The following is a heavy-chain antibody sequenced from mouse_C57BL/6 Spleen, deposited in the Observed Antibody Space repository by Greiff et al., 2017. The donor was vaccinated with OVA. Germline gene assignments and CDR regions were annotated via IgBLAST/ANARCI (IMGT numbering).Heavy chain of an antibody. CDR3: AREGTTVVPHWYFDV. V-gene: IGHV1-55*01. D-gene: IGHD1-1*01. CDR2: IYPGSGST. J-gene: IGHJ1*03. Sequence: QVQLQQPGAELVKPGASVTMSCKASGYTFPSYWITWVKQRPGQGLEWIGDIYPGSGSTNSNEKFKSQATLTVDTSSSTADMQLSSLTSEDSAVYYCAREGTTVVPHWYFDVWGTGTTVTVSS. CDR1: GYTFPSYW.